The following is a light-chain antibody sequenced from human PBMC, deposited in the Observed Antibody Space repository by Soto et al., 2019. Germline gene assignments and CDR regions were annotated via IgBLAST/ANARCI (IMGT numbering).Light chain of an antibody. CDR3: SSYAGTYTLV. CDR1: SSDVGGYNY. J-gene: IGLJ2*01. Sequence: QSALTQPRSVSGSPGQSVTISCTGTSSDVGGYNYVSWYQQHPGNAPKLMIYDVSKRPSGVPDRFSGSKSANTASLTISGLQAQDEADYYCSSYAGTYTLVFGGGTKLTVL. V-gene: IGLV2-11*01. CDR2: DVS.